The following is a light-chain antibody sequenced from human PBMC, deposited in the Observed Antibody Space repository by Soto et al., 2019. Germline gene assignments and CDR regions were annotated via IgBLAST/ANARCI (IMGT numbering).Light chain of an antibody. Sequence: EIVMTQSPATLSVSPGERVTLSCRASHSVSSRLAWYQEKPGQAPRLLIYGASTRATGLPARFSGSGSGTEFTLTISSLQSEDFAVYYCQLYTNWPLSFGGGTKVDI. V-gene: IGKV3-15*01. CDR2: GAS. CDR1: HSVSSR. CDR3: QLYTNWPLS. J-gene: IGKJ4*01.